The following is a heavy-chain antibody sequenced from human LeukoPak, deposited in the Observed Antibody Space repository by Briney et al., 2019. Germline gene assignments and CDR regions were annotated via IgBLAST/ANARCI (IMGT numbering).Heavy chain of an antibody. CDR3: AKDGVLKVDTAIL. CDR1: GFTFSSYG. J-gene: IGHJ4*02. D-gene: IGHD5-18*01. V-gene: IGHV3-30*02. Sequence: GGSLRLSCAASGFTFSSYGMHWVRQAPGKGLEWEAFIRYDGSNKYYADSVKGRFTISRDNSKNTLYLQMNSLRAEDTAVYYCAKDGVLKVDTAILWGQGTLVTVSS. CDR2: IRYDGSNK.